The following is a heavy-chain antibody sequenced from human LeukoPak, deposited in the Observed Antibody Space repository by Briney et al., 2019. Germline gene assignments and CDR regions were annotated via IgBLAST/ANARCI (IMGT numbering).Heavy chain of an antibody. CDR3: ARALGYCSSTSCYFPY. J-gene: IGHJ4*02. CDR2: INPSGGST. Sequence: ASVKVSCKASGYTFTSYGISWVRQAPGQGLEWMGIINPSGGSTSYAQKFQGRVTMTRDTSTSTVYMELSSLRSEDTAVYYCARALGYCSSTSCYFPYWGQGTLVTVSS. CDR1: GYTFTSYG. V-gene: IGHV1-46*01. D-gene: IGHD2-2*01.